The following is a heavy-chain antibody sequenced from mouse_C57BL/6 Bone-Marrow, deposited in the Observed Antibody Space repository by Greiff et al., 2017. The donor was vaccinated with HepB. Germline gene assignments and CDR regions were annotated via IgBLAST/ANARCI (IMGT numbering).Heavy chain of an antibody. CDR1: GYTFTSYW. CDR3: ARGGIYYGNYGFAY. V-gene: IGHV1-55*01. J-gene: IGHJ3*01. CDR2: IYPGSGST. Sequence: QVQLKQPGAELVKPGASVKMSCKASGYTFTSYWITWVKQRPGQGLEWIGDIYPGSGSTNYNETFKSKATLTVDTSSSTAYMQLSSLTSEDSAVYYGARGGIYYGNYGFAYWGQGTLVTVSA. D-gene: IGHD2-1*01.